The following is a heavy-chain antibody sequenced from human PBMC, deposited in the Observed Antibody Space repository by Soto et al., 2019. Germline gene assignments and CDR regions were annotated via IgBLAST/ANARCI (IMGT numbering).Heavy chain of an antibody. V-gene: IGHV1-69*13. J-gene: IGHJ6*02. CDR3: ARGSHIVVVPAAQITVTTLPAYYYYGMDV. CDR2: IISIFGTA. CDR1: PVTFTSYA. D-gene: IGHD2-2*01. Sequence: SVHVSCKXPPVTFTSYAISWVRQAPGQGLEWMGGIISIFGTANYAQKFQGRVTITADESTSTAYMELSSLRSEDTAVYYCARGSHIVVVPAAQITVTTLPAYYYYGMDVWGQGTTVTVSS.